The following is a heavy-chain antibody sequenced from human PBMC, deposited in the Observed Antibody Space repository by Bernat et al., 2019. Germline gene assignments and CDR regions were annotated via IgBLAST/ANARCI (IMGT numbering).Heavy chain of an antibody. D-gene: IGHD3-3*01. V-gene: IGHV1-69*01. Sequence: QVQLVQSGAEVKKPGSSVKVSCKASGGTFSSYAISWVRQAPGQGLEWMGGIIPIFGTANYAQKFQGRVTITADESTSTAYMELSSLRSEDTAVYYCARDYDFWSGYSKGAGAFDIWGQGTMVTVSS. J-gene: IGHJ3*02. CDR2: IIPIFGTA. CDR1: GGTFSSYA. CDR3: ARDYDFWSGYSKGAGAFDI.